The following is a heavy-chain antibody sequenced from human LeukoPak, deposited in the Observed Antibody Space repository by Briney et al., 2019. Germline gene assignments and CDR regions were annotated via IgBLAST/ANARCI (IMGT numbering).Heavy chain of an antibody. V-gene: IGHV3-9*01. CDR1: GFTFDDYA. CDR3: ARANIGGDY. J-gene: IGHJ4*02. CDR2: ISWNSGSI. Sequence: GRSLRLSCAASGFTFDDYAMHWVRQDPGKGLEWVSGISWNSGSIGYADSVKGRFTISRDNAKNSLFLQMNSLRAEDTAVYYCARANIGGDYWGQGTLVTVSS. D-gene: IGHD1-26*01.